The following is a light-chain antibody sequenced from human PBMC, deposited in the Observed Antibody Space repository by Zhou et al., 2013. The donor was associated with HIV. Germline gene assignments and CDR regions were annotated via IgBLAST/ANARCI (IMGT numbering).Light chain of an antibody. CDR3: LQHNTYPYS. CDR2: AAS. Sequence: DIQMTQSPSSVSASVGDRVTITCRASQTISSYLNWYQQKPGKAPKLLIYAASSLQSGVPSRFSGSGSGTDFTLTISSLQPEDFATYYCLQHNTYPYSFGQGTTLEIK. J-gene: IGKJ2*03. V-gene: IGKV1-39*01. CDR1: QTISSY.